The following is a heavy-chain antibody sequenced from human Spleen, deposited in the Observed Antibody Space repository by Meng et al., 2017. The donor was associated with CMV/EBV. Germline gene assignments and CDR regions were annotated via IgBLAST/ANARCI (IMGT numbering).Heavy chain of an antibody. V-gene: IGHV3-48*04. Sequence: GGSLRLSCAASGFTFSSYSMNWVRQAPGKGLEWVSYISSSSSTIYYADSVKGRFTISRDNAKNSLFLQMNSLRAEDMALYYCAKAVYSGRLDDAFDIWGQGTMVTVSS. CDR3: AKAVYSGRLDDAFDI. D-gene: IGHD1-26*01. CDR2: ISSSSSTI. CDR1: GFTFSSYS. J-gene: IGHJ3*02.